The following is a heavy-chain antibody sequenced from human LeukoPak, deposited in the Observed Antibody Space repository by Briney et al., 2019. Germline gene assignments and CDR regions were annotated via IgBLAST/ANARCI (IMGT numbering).Heavy chain of an antibody. CDR3: ARLSYVWGSYPYFFDY. V-gene: IGHV4-39*01. J-gene: IGHJ4*02. CDR2: VYYSGST. CDR1: GGSISLSYYY. D-gene: IGHD3-16*01. Sequence: SETLSLTCSVSGGSISLSYYYWGWIRQPPGKALEWIGSVYYSGSTYYNPSLKSRVTISVDTSKNQFSLKLSSVTAADTAVYYCARLSYVWGSYPYFFDYWGQGTLVTVSS.